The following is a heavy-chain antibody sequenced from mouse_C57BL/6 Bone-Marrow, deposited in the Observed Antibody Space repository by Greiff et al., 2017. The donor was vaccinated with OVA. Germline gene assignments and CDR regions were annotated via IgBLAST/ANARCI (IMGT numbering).Heavy chain of an antibody. J-gene: IGHJ1*03. Sequence: VQLQQPGAELVKPGASVKLSCKASGYTFTSYWMHWVKQRPGQGLEWIGMIHPNSGSTNYNEKFKSKATLTVDKSSSTAYMQLSSLTSEDSAVYYCARSIYYYGSSYCWYFDVWGTGTTVTVSS. V-gene: IGHV1-64*01. D-gene: IGHD1-1*01. CDR2: IHPNSGST. CDR3: ARSIYYYGSSYCWYFDV. CDR1: GYTFTSYW.